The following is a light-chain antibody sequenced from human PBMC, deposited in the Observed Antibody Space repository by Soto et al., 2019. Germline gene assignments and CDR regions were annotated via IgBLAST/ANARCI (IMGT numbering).Light chain of an antibody. CDR3: QQYGSSPGT. CDR2: GAS. V-gene: IGKV3-20*01. CDR1: QSVSSSY. Sequence: VVAPSTGTLSLSPGVRATLSCRASQSVSSSYLAWYQQKPGQAPRLLIYGASSRATGIPDRFSGSGSGTDFTLTISRLEPEDFAVYYCQQYGSSPGTFGQGTNVDI. J-gene: IGKJ1*01.